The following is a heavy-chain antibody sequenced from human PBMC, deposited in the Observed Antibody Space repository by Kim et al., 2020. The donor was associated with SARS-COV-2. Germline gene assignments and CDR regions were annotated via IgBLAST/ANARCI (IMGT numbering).Heavy chain of an antibody. J-gene: IGHJ4*02. CDR3: ARGGGYSYGYGLDY. V-gene: IGHV4-59*01. D-gene: IGHD5-18*01. Sequence: SETLSLTCTVSGGSISIYYWSWIRQPPGKGLEWIGYIYYSGSTNYNPSLKSRVTISVDTSKNQFSLKLSSVTAADTAVYYCARGGGYSYGYGLDYWGQGTLVTVSS. CDR2: IYYSGST. CDR1: GGSISIYY.